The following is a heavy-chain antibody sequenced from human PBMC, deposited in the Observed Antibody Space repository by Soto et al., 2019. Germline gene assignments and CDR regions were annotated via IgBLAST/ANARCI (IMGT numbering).Heavy chain of an antibody. D-gene: IGHD6-6*01. CDR1: GFTFSSYS. V-gene: IGHV3-21*01. Sequence: EVQLVESGGGLVKPGGSLRLSCAASGFTFSSYSMNWVRQAPGKGLEWVSSISSSSSYIYYADSVKGRFTISRNNDKNSLYLQMSSLRAEETAVYYCARDLYSSSARYFDYWGHGTLVTVSS. CDR3: ARDLYSSSARYFDY. J-gene: IGHJ4*01. CDR2: ISSSSSYI.